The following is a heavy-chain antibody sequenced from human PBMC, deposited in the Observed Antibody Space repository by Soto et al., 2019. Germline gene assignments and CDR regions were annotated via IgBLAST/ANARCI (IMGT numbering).Heavy chain of an antibody. D-gene: IGHD1-1*01. Sequence: GASVKVSCKAAGYTLTTYGVSWVRQAPGQGLEWVGCISAYNDHTNYAQKFQGRVTMTTDTSTSTAYMELRSLRSDDTAVYYCARGTYFDYWGQGTLVTVSS. V-gene: IGHV1-18*01. CDR3: ARGTYFDY. CDR2: ISAYNDHT. CDR1: GYTLTTYG. J-gene: IGHJ4*02.